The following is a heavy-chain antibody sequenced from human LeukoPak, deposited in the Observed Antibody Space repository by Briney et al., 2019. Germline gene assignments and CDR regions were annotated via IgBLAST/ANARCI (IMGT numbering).Heavy chain of an antibody. Sequence: GGSLRLSCAASGFTFSSYSMNWVRQAPGKGLEWVSYISSSSSYIYYADSVKGRFTISRDNAKNSLYLQMNSLRAEDTAVYYCASDYYDSSGYDYWGQGTLVTVSS. V-gene: IGHV3-21*05. CDR2: ISSSSSYI. CDR3: ASDYYDSSGYDY. CDR1: GFTFSSYS. J-gene: IGHJ4*02. D-gene: IGHD3-22*01.